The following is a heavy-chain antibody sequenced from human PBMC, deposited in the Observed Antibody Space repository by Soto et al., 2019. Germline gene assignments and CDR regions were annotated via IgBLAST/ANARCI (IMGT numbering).Heavy chain of an antibody. CDR1: GYTFTSYG. CDR2: ISAYNGNT. Sequence: QVQLVQSGAEVKKPGASVKVSCKASGYTFTSYGISWVRQAPGQGLEWMGWISAYNGNTNYAQKLQGRVTMXXDXSXXTAYMELRSLRSDDTAVYYCARGLGSSWYSDAFDIWGQGTMVTVSS. V-gene: IGHV1-18*01. CDR3: ARGLGSSWYSDAFDI. J-gene: IGHJ3*02. D-gene: IGHD6-13*01.